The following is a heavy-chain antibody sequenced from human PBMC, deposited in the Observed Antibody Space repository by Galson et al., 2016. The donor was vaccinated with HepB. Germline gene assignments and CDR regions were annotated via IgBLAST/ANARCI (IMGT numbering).Heavy chain of an antibody. D-gene: IGHD3-10*01. CDR1: GFTFSTSW. Sequence: SLRLSCAASGFTFSTSWMHWVRHAPGEGLVWVSIGNNDGSDTRYADSVKGRFTISRDNSKRTVYLQMNSLRAEDSALYYCAKESQLGDYLDSWGQGTLVAVSS. CDR3: AKESQLGDYLDS. J-gene: IGHJ4*02. V-gene: IGHV3-74*01. CDR2: GNNDGSDT.